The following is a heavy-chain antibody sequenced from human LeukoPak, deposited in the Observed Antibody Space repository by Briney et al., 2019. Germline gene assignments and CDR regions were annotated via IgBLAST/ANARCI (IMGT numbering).Heavy chain of an antibody. CDR2: IYSGGSI. V-gene: IGHV3-66*01. J-gene: IGHJ4*02. CDR3: AGDLFNIYFDY. CDR1: GFTVSSNY. D-gene: IGHD2/OR15-2a*01. Sequence: GGSLRLSCAASGFTVSSNYMSWVRQAPGKGLEWVSVIYSGGSIYYADSVKGRFTISRDNSKNTLYLQMNSLRAEDTAVYYCAGDLFNIYFDYWGQGTLVTVSS.